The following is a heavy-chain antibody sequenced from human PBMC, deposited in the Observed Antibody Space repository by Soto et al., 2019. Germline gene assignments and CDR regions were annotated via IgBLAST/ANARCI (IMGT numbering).Heavy chain of an antibody. Sequence: PGGSLRLSCVASGIEFNNYAMSWVRQAPGKGLEWVSISSASGRSRYHADSVKGRSTISRDNSKNTLYLHMTNLRAEDTAVYYCAKDGNWLDVYFDVWGQGTPVTVS. CDR3: AKDGNWLDVYFDV. V-gene: IGHV3-23*01. D-gene: IGHD6-19*01. CDR2: SSASGRSR. CDR1: GIEFNNYA. J-gene: IGHJ4*02.